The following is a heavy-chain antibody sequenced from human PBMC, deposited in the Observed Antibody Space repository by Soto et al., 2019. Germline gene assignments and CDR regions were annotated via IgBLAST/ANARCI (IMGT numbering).Heavy chain of an antibody. V-gene: IGHV4-4*02. CDR2: IYHGGST. CDR1: GGSISSSNW. J-gene: IGHJ4*02. D-gene: IGHD3-16*01. Sequence: SETLSLTCAVSGGSISSSNWWSWVRQTPGKGLEWIGEIYHGGSTNYNPSLKSRVTISLDKSNNQFSLTLSSVTAADTAVYYCASSYDTDDYYFDYWGQGTLATVSS. CDR3: ASSYDTDDYYFDY.